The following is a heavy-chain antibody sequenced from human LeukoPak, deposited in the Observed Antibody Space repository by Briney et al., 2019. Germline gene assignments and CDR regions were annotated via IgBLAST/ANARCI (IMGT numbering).Heavy chain of an antibody. Sequence: ASVKVSCKASGYTFTSYYMHWVRQAPGQGLEWMGIINPSGGSTSYAQKFQGRVTMTTDTSTSTAYMELRSLRSDDTAVYYCARDTYYYYYYGMDVWGQGTTVTVSS. CDR3: ARDTYYYYYYGMDV. V-gene: IGHV1-46*01. CDR1: GYTFTSYY. CDR2: INPSGGST. J-gene: IGHJ6*02.